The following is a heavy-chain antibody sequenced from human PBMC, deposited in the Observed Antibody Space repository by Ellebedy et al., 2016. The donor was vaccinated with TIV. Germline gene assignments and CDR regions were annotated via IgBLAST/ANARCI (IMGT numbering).Heavy chain of an antibody. CDR3: ARHDTSPNWFDL. Sequence: MPSETLSLTCTVSGGSISSSSYYWGWIRQPPGKGLEWIGSIYYSGSTYYNPSLKSRVTISVDTSKNQFSLKLSSVTAADTAVYYCARHDTSPNWFDLWGRGTLVTVSS. V-gene: IGHV4-39*01. J-gene: IGHJ2*01. CDR1: GGSISSSSYY. D-gene: IGHD2-2*02. CDR2: IYYSGST.